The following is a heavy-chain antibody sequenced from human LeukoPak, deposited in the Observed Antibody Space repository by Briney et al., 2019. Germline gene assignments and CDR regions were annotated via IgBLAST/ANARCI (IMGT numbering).Heavy chain of an antibody. CDR3: GGGFPPGGGSKGSNAFDV. J-gene: IGHJ3*01. D-gene: IGHD4-23*01. V-gene: IGHV4-34*08. CDR1: EMTFSTYY. CDR2: INYGGST. Sequence: SETLSLTCAVSEMTFSTYYWNWIRQSPGKGLEWIGEINYGGSTKYTPSLEGRGTILIDTSKNQFSLKLTSVTTADTAAYYCGGGFPPGGGSKGSNAFDVWGQGTMVTVSS.